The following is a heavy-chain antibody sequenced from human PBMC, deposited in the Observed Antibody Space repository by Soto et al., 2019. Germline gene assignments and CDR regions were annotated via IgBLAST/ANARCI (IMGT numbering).Heavy chain of an antibody. CDR1: GFTFSSYA. D-gene: IGHD1-1*01. CDR3: AKGRTTMSVDDAFDI. Sequence: EVQLVESGGGLVQPGGSLRLSCSASGFTFSSYAMHWVRQAPGKGLEWVSSISGSGGTTYYADSVRGRFTISRDNSMNTLTLQMNSLRAEDTAVYYCAKGRTTMSVDDAFDIWGQGTVVTVSS. J-gene: IGHJ3*02. V-gene: IGHV3-23*04. CDR2: ISGSGGTT.